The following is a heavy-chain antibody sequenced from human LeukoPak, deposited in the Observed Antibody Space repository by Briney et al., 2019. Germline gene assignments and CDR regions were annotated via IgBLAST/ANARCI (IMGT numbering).Heavy chain of an antibody. CDR3: ARDSGTTGEVKFDP. J-gene: IGHJ5*02. Sequence: SETLSLTCTVSGGSISSYYWSWIRQPPGKGLEWIGYIYYSGSTNYNPSLKSRVTMPIDTSNNQFSLRLRFVTAADTAVYYCARDSGTTGEVKFDPWGQGTLVTVSS. CDR1: GGSISSYY. V-gene: IGHV4-59*12. CDR2: IYYSGST. D-gene: IGHD3-10*01.